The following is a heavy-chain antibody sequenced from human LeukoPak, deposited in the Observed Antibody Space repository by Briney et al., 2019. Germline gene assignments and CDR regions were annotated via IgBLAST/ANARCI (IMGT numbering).Heavy chain of an antibody. J-gene: IGHJ6*03. V-gene: IGHV4-59*01. CDR1: GGSMSSYY. D-gene: IGHD1/OR15-1a*01. CDR2: IYYRGDT. Sequence: PSETLSLTCTVSGGSMSSYYWSWIRQPPGKGLEWSGYIYYRGDTKYNPSLKARLTISVDTSKNQFSLNLNSVTAADTAVYYCARERTWNNGKKYYYYIDVWGKGTTVTVSS. CDR3: ARERTWNNGKKYYYYIDV.